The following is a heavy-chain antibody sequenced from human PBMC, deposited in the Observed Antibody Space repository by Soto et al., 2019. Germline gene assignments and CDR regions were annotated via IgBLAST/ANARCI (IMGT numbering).Heavy chain of an antibody. D-gene: IGHD3-10*01. Sequence: SETLSLTCTVSGASLSDYFWSWIRQPAGKGLEWIGRIYASGYSSYNASLKSRVSMSIDTSKKQFSLKLSSVTAADTAVYYCARSQYGGASYYWFDPWGQGTLVTVSS. CDR3: ARSQYGGASYYWFDP. CDR2: IYASGYS. V-gene: IGHV4-4*07. J-gene: IGHJ5*02. CDR1: GASLSDYF.